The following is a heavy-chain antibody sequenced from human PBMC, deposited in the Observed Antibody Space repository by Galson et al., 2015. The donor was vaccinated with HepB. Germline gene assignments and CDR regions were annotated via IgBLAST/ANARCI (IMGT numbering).Heavy chain of an antibody. CDR3: ARHLVELTMLREPYFDS. Sequence: QSGAEVKKPGESLKISCKGSGSRFTSYWIGWVRQMPGKGLEWMGIIYPGDSDTRYSPSFQGQVTISADKSISTAYLQWSSLQASDTAMYYCARHLVELTMLREPYFDSWGQGTLVTVSS. CDR2: IYPGDSDT. J-gene: IGHJ4*02. V-gene: IGHV5-51*01. D-gene: IGHD3-10*01. CDR1: GSRFTSYW.